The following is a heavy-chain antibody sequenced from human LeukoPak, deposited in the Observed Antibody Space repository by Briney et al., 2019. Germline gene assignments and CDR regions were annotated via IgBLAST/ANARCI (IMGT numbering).Heavy chain of an antibody. CDR3: ARESNYGGKDY. J-gene: IGHJ4*02. Sequence: SETLSLTCNVSGGSVSSGSYCWSWIRQPPGKRLEWIAYICNSGSIDHNPSLKSRVAISIDTSKNHFSLKLSSVTAADTAVYYCARESNYGGKDYWGQGTLVTVSS. CDR1: GGSVSSGSYC. V-gene: IGHV4-61*03. D-gene: IGHD4-23*01. CDR2: ICNSGSI.